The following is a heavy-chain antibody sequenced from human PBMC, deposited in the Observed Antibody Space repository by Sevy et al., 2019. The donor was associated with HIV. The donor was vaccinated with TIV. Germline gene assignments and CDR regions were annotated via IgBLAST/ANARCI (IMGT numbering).Heavy chain of an antibody. J-gene: IGHJ4*02. Sequence: GGSLRLSCAASGFTFSSYWMSWVRQAPGKGLEWVANIKQDGSKKYYVDSVKGRFTISRDNAKNSLYLQMNSLRAEDTAVYYCARSEWELPDPFDYWGQGTLVTVSS. CDR2: IKQDGSKK. V-gene: IGHV3-7*01. CDR1: GFTFSSYW. D-gene: IGHD1-26*01. CDR3: ARSEWELPDPFDY.